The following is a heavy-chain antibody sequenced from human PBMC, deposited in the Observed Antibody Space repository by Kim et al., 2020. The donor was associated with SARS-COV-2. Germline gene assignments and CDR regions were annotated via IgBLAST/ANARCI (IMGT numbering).Heavy chain of an antibody. V-gene: IGHV1-69*01. Sequence: AQKFQGRDTITADESTSTAYMGLSSLRSEDTAVYYCARELTTVTTKWFDPWGQGTLVTVSS. J-gene: IGHJ5*02. CDR3: ARELTTVTTKWFDP. D-gene: IGHD4-17*01.